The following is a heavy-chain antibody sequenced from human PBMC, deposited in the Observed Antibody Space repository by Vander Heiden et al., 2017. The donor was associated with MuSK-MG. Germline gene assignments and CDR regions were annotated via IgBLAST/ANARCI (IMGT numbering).Heavy chain of an antibody. Sequence: QAQLVQSGAEVKKPGASVKVSFKASRYTFTTYGSSWVRQAPGQGLEWMGWISAYNGNTNYAQKLQGRVTMTTDTSTSTAYMELRSLRSDDTAVYYCARDPPLITMVRGVIRYYGMDVWGQGTTVTVSS. J-gene: IGHJ6*02. CDR1: RYTFTTYG. D-gene: IGHD3-10*01. CDR2: ISAYNGNT. CDR3: ARDPPLITMVRGVIRYYGMDV. V-gene: IGHV1-18*04.